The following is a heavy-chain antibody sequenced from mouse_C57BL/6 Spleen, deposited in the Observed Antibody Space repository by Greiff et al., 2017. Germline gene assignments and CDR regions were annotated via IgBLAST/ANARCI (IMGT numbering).Heavy chain of an antibody. V-gene: IGHV1-64*01. J-gene: IGHJ4*01. CDR3: ARSDAYYSTYDAMDY. CDR1: GYTFTSYW. CDR2: IHPNSGST. Sequence: VQLQQPGAELVKPGASVKLSCKASGYTFTSYWMHWVKQRPGQGLEWIGMIHPNSGSTNYNEKFKSKATLTVDKSSSTAYMQLSSLTSEDSAVYYCARSDAYYSTYDAMDYWGQGTSVTVSS. D-gene: IGHD2-5*01.